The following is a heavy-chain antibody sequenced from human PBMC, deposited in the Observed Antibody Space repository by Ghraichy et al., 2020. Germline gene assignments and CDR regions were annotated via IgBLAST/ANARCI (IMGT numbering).Heavy chain of an antibody. D-gene: IGHD4-23*01. J-gene: IGHJ6*02. V-gene: IGHV3-48*02. Sequence: GGSLRLSCVGSGFSFSGYSMNWVRQSPGKGLEWVSYITISSRTIFYADSVKGRFTISRDNAQNSLYLQMNSLRDDDTAVYYCARGSTVVRFFSYDAMDVWGQGTTVTVSS. CDR1: GFSFSGYS. CDR2: ITISSRTI. CDR3: ARGSTVVRFFSYDAMDV.